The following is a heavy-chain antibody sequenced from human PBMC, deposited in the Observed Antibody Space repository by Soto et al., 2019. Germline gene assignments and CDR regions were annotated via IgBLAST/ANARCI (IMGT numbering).Heavy chain of an antibody. D-gene: IGHD4-17*01. V-gene: IGHV4-30-2*01. J-gene: IGHJ4*02. CDR3: ARSETHDYGVGGAFDY. CDR2: IYHSGST. Sequence: QLQLQESGSGLVKPSQTLSLTCGVSGGSISSGGYSWSWIRQPPGKGLEWIGYIYHSGSTYYNPSLKSRVTISVDRSKNQFSLKLSSVTAADTAVYYCARSETHDYGVGGAFDYWGQGTLVTVSS. CDR1: GGSISSGGYS.